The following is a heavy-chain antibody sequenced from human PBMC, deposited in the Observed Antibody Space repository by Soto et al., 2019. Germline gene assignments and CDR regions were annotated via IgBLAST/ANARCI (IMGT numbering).Heavy chain of an antibody. CDR2: ISGSGGST. V-gene: IGHV3-23*01. CDR3: EKEGGVPNWFDP. D-gene: IGHD3-16*01. Sequence: PGGSLRLSCAASGFTFSSYAMSWVRQAPGKGLEWVSSISGSGGSTYYADSVKGRFTISRDNSKNTLYLQMNSLRAEDTAVYYCEKEGGVPNWFDPWGQGTLFTVSS. CDR1: GFTFSSYA. J-gene: IGHJ5*02.